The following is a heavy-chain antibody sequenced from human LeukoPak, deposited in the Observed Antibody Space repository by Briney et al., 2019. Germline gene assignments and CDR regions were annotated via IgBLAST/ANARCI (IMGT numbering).Heavy chain of an antibody. V-gene: IGHV3-30*01. CDR2: ISYDGGNT. J-gene: IGHJ4*02. D-gene: IGHD3-10*01. CDR3: ARDSTYYYGSGSSGPHYFDY. Sequence: GGSLSLSCAASGFTFSSYAMHWVRQAPGKGLEWVAVISYDGGNTYYADSVKGRFTISRDNSKNTLYLQLNSLRAEDTAVYYCARDSTYYYGSGSSGPHYFDYWGQGTLVTVSS. CDR1: GFTFSSYA.